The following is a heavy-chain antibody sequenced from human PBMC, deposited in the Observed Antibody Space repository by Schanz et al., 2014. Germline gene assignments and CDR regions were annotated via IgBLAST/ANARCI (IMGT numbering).Heavy chain of an antibody. CDR2: IKSDGSST. J-gene: IGHJ5*02. CDR3: ARSALGVGDNCFDP. CDR1: GFTFSSYW. Sequence: EVQLVESGGGLVQPGGSLRLSCAASGFTFSSYWMHWVRQVPGKGLVWVSRIKSDGSSTSYADSVKGRFTISRDNAKNTQYLQMNSLRAEDTAVYYCARSALGVGDNCFDPWGQGTLVTVSS. D-gene: IGHD7-27*01. V-gene: IGHV3-74*01.